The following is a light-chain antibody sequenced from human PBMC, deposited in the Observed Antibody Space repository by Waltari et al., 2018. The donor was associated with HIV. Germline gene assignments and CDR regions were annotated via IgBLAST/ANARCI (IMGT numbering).Light chain of an antibody. CDR1: SSDVGAYNL. CDR2: QVN. J-gene: IGLJ2*01. Sequence: SALTQPASVSGSPGQSLTIPCTGTSSDVGAYNLVSWYQQPTGKAPKFIIYQVNKRASQVSICYAGSKSANTASLTSAGLHAEDVAVYYSCSDAGRSTLEVFGGGTKVTVL. CDR3: CSDAGRSTLEV. V-gene: IGLV2-23*02.